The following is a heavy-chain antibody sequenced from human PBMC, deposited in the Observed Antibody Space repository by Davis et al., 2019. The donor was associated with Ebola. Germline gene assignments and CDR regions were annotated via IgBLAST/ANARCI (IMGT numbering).Heavy chain of an antibody. CDR2: VSGSGRVT. V-gene: IGHV3-23*01. J-gene: IGHJ6*04. Sequence: GGSLRLSCAASGFTFSNYAMSWVRQAPGKGLEWVSGVSGSGRVTEYADSVKGRFTISRDNSKNTLYLQMNSLRAEDTAVYYCAREEVVTAIYYYYGMDVWGKGTTVTVSS. CDR1: GFTFSNYA. D-gene: IGHD2-21*02. CDR3: AREEVVTAIYYYYGMDV.